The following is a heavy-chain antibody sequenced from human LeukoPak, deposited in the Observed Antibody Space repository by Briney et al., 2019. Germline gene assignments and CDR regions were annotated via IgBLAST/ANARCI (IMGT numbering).Heavy chain of an antibody. J-gene: IGHJ4*02. D-gene: IGHD3/OR15-3a*01. V-gene: IGHV4-59*08. CDR1: NASMTDYF. CDR3: ARHLDWKGITFDS. CDR2: IYSSGST. Sequence: SETLSLTCTVSNASMTDYFWSWIRQPPGKGLEWMGYIYSSGSTKYNPSLNSRVSMSVDTSKSHFSLRLRSETAADTAVYYCARHLDWKGITFDSWGQGLLVTVSS.